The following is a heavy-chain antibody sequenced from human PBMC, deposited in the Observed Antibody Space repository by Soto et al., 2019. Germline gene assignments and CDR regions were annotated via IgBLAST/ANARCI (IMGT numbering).Heavy chain of an antibody. CDR3: ATLNGDDY. CDR1: GFPFSSHW. J-gene: IGHJ4*02. V-gene: IGHV3-74*01. D-gene: IGHD2-8*01. Sequence: EVRLVESGGGLVQPGGSLRLSCAASGFPFSSHWLQWVRQVPGRGLVWVSRIDNTGTSSIYADSVRGRFTVSRDNAKDTLYLHMSSLRAEDTAVYYWATLNGDDYWGQGNLVTVSS. CDR2: IDNTGTSS.